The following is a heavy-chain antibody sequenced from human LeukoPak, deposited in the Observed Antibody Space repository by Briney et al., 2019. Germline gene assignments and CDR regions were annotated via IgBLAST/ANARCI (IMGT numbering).Heavy chain of an antibody. Sequence: RPSQTLSLTCTVSGGSISSGSYYWSWIRQPAGKGLEWIGRIYTSGSTNYNPSLKSRVTISVDTSKNQFSLKLSSVTAADTAVYYCARSYGRRGVQTFFDYWGQGTLVTVSS. J-gene: IGHJ4*02. CDR2: IYTSGST. V-gene: IGHV4-61*02. D-gene: IGHD1-26*01. CDR3: ARSYGRRGVQTFFDY. CDR1: GGSISSGSYY.